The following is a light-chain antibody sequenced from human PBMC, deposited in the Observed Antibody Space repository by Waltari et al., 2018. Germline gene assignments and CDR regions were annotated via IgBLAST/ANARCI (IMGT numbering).Light chain of an antibody. CDR2: SNN. CDR3: AAWDDSLNGNV. Sequence: QSVLTQPPSASGTPGQRVTISCSGSSSNIGSNTVNWYQQVPGTAPKLLIYSNNQRPPGGPDRFSGSKSGTSASLAISGLQSEDEADYYCAAWDDSLNGNVFGSGTKVTVL. J-gene: IGLJ6*01. V-gene: IGLV1-44*01. CDR1: SSNIGSNT.